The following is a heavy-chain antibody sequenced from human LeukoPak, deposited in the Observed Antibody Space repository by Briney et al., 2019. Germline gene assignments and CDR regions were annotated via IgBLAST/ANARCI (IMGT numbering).Heavy chain of an antibody. J-gene: IGHJ4*02. CDR3: VRDGDIVVVITFDY. V-gene: IGHV3-23*01. Sequence: GGSLRLSCAASGFTVSTKYMSWVRQAPGKGLEWVSAISGSGGNTYYADSVEGRFTISRDNSKNTLYLQMDRMRVEDSAVYYCVRDGDIVVVITFDYWGQGNLVTVSS. D-gene: IGHD3-22*01. CDR2: ISGSGGNT. CDR1: GFTVSTKY.